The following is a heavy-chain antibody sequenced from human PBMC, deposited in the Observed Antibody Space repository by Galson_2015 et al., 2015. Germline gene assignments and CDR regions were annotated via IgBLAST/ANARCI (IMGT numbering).Heavy chain of an antibody. V-gene: IGHV3-74*01. CDR3: ARGNYYGMDV. Sequence: SLRLSCAASGFTFSNYWMHWVRHAPGAGLVWVSRISSDGSSTSYADSVKGRCTISRDNGKNTLYLYMNSLRAYDTSVYYCARGNYYGMDVWGQGTTVTVSS. CDR1: GFTFSNYW. CDR2: ISSDGSST. J-gene: IGHJ6*02.